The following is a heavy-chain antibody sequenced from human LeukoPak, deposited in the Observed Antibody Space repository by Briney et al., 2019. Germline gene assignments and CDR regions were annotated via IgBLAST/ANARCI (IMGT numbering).Heavy chain of an antibody. CDR1: GFTFSNYG. CDR2: ISYDVNNE. Sequence: GGSLRLSCAASGFTFSNYGFHWVRQAPGKGLEWVAAISYDVNNEYYADSVKGRFTISRDNSKNMLFLQMNSLRAEDTAVYYCARDRVGATDYFDYWGQGTLVTVSS. CDR3: ARDRVGATDYFDY. D-gene: IGHD1-26*01. V-gene: IGHV3-30*03. J-gene: IGHJ4*02.